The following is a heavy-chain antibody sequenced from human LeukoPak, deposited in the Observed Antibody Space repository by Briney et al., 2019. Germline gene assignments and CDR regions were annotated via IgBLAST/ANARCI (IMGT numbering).Heavy chain of an antibody. CDR2: IRSKANSYAT. J-gene: IGHJ4*02. CDR3: TRRWDSSGYFLPLDY. V-gene: IGHV3-73*01. CDR1: GFTFSGSA. D-gene: IGHD3-22*01. Sequence: GGSLRLSWAASGFTFSGSAMHWVRQASGKGLEWVGRIRSKANSYATAYAASVKGRFTISRDDSKNTAYLQMNSLKTEDTAVYYCTRRWDSSGYFLPLDYWGQGTLVTVSS.